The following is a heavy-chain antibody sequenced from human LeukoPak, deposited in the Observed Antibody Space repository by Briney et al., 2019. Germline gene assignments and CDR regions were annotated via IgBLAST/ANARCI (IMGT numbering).Heavy chain of an antibody. CDR3: ARDGGGGAAGY. D-gene: IGHD1-26*01. V-gene: IGHV4-59*01. Sequence: SETLSLNCTVSGGSISSYYWSWIRQPPGKGLEWIGYIYCSGSTNYNPSLKNRVTISVDTSKKQSSLKLSSVTAADTAVYYCARDGGGGAAGYWGPGTLVTVSS. J-gene: IGHJ4*02. CDR1: GGSISSYY. CDR2: IYCSGST.